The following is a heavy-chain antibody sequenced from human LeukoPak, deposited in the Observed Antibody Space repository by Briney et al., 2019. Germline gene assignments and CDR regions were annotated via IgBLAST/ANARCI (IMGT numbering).Heavy chain of an antibody. V-gene: IGHV3-7*03. CDR2: IKPDGSEK. D-gene: IGHD1-1*01. CDR3: GKDWKLDY. J-gene: IGHJ4*02. CDR1: GFTFSSHW. Sequence: GGSLRLSCAASGFTFSSHWMSWVRQAPGKGLEWVANIKPDGSEKYPVDSVKGRFTVTRDNSKNTLYLQMNSLRVEDTAIYYCGKDWKLDYWGQGTLVTVSS.